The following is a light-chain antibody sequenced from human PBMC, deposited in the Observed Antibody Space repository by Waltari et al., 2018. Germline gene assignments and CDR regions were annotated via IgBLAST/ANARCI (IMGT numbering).Light chain of an antibody. Sequence: EIVMTQSPLSLPVTPGEPASISCRSSQSLLYSNGYNYLHCYLQKPGQSPQLLIYLGSNRASGVPDRFSGSGSGTDFTLKISRVEAEDVGVYYCMQAQQAPWTFGQGTKVEIK. CDR2: LGS. CDR1: QSLLYSNGYNY. J-gene: IGKJ1*01. V-gene: IGKV2-28*01. CDR3: MQAQQAPWT.